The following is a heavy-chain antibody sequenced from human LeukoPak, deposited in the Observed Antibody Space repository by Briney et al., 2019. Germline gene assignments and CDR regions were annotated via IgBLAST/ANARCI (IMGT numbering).Heavy chain of an antibody. V-gene: IGHV4-34*01. Sequence: SETLSLTCAVYGGSFSGYYWSWIRQPPGKGLEWIGEINHSGSTNYNPSLKGRVTISVDTSKNQFSLKLSSVTAADTAVYYCARTRVTTIDYWGQGTLVTVSS. D-gene: IGHD4-17*01. CDR3: ARTRVTTIDY. J-gene: IGHJ4*02. CDR1: GGSFSGYY. CDR2: INHSGST.